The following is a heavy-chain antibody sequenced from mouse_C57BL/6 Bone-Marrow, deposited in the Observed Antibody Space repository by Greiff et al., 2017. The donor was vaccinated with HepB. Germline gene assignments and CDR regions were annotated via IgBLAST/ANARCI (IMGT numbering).Heavy chain of an antibody. D-gene: IGHD1-1*01. CDR1: GFTFSDFY. CDR3: ARDANGSSLWYFDV. Sequence: EVKLVESGGGLVQSGRSLRLSCATSGFTFSDFYMEWVRQAPGKGLEWIAASRNKANDYTTEYSASVKGRFIVSRDTSQSILYLQMNALRAEDTAIYYCARDANGSSLWYFDVWGTGTTVTVSS. CDR2: SRNKANDYTT. J-gene: IGHJ1*03. V-gene: IGHV7-1*01.